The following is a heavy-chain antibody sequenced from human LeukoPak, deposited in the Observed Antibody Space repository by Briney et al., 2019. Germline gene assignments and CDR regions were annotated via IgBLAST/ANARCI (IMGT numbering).Heavy chain of an antibody. CDR1: GFTFSNYA. V-gene: IGHV3-64*01. Sequence: GGCLRLSCAASGFTFSNYAMHWVRQAPGKGLEYVSSISSDGGNKYYAISVKGRFTISRDNSKSTLYLQVGSMRAEDMAVYYCARARSGYFYDYWGQGTLVTVSS. J-gene: IGHJ4*02. D-gene: IGHD3-22*01. CDR3: ARARSGYFYDY. CDR2: ISSDGGNK.